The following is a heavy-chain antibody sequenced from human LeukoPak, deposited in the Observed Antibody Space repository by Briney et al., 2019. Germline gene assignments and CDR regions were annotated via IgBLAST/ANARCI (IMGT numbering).Heavy chain of an antibody. D-gene: IGHD6-6*01. V-gene: IGHV3-7*03. CDR1: GFTFSXSW. CDR2: INQPGSQK. CDR3: ARGLGKGSSDY. Sequence: GGSLRLSCVASGFTFSXSWMIWVRQAPGKGLEWVPNINQPGSQKYHVDSVKGRFTISRDNARNSLFLQMNSLTADDTAVYYCARGLGKGSSDYWGQGTLVTVSS. J-gene: IGHJ4*02.